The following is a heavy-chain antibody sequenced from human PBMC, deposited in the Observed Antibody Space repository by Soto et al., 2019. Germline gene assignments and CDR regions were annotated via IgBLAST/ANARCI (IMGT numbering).Heavy chain of an antibody. J-gene: IGHJ6*02. V-gene: IGHV3-48*02. D-gene: IGHD4-17*01. Sequence: GGSLRLSCAASGFTFSSYSMNWVRQAPGKGLEWVSYISSSSSTIYYADSVKGRFTISRDNAKNSLYLQMNSLRDEDTAVYYCARGDYGGNSGPFYYYGMDVWGQGTTVTVSS. CDR3: ARGDYGGNSGPFYYYGMDV. CDR2: ISSSSSTI. CDR1: GFTFSSYS.